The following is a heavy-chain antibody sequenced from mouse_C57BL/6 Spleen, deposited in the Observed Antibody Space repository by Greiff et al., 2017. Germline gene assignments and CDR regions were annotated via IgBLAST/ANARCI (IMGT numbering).Heavy chain of an antibody. J-gene: IGHJ2*01. D-gene: IGHD3-3*01. Sequence: QVQLQQSGAELMKPGASVKLSCKATGYTFTGYWIEWVKQRPGHGLEWIGEILPGSGSTNSNEKFKGKATFTADTSSNTAYMQLSSLTTEDSAIYYCARSTLPEGVDYWGQGTTLTVSS. CDR3: ARSTLPEGVDY. CDR1: GYTFTGYW. CDR2: ILPGSGST. V-gene: IGHV1-9*01.